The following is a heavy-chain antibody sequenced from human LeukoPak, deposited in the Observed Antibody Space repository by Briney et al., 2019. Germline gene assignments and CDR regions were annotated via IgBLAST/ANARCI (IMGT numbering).Heavy chain of an antibody. J-gene: IGHJ4*02. Sequence: GASVKVSCKASGYTFTSYDFNWVRQATGQRPEWMGWMSPNSGDTGYAQKFQDRVTMTRNTSISTAYMELSSLRSDDTAVYFCARDRTVAGFHLEAYWGQGTLVTVSS. V-gene: IGHV1-8*01. CDR3: ARDRTVAGFHLEAY. CDR2: MSPNSGDT. CDR1: GYTFTSYD. D-gene: IGHD6-19*01.